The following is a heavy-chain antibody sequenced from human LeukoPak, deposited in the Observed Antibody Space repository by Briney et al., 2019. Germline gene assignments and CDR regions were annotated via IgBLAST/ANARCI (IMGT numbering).Heavy chain of an antibody. J-gene: IGHJ6*02. D-gene: IGHD3-16*01. CDR3: ARFTYYYGMDV. CDR1: GGSFSGYY. Sequence: SETLSLTCAVYGGSFSGYYWSWIRQPPGKGLEWIGEINHSGSTNYNPSLKSRVTISVDTSKNQFSLKLSSVTAADTAVYYCARFTYYYGMDVWGQGTTVTVSS. V-gene: IGHV4-34*01. CDR2: INHSGST.